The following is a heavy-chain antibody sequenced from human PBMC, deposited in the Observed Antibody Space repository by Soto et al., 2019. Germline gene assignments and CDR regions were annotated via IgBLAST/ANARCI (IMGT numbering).Heavy chain of an antibody. Sequence: QVHLVESGGGVVRPGTSLRVSCSASEFSFNNYAVHWVRQAPGEGLEWVALISSDGNNKYYPDSVRGRFTISRDHSNNTVYLQMHSLRVDDTAVYYCATWTLPLSWNWLQSVAGKFDYCGQVTLVTVSS. CDR1: EFSFNNYA. CDR2: ISSDGNNK. V-gene: IGHV3-30-3*01. D-gene: IGHD5-12*01. CDR3: ATWTLPLSWNWLQSVAGKFDY. J-gene: IGHJ4*02.